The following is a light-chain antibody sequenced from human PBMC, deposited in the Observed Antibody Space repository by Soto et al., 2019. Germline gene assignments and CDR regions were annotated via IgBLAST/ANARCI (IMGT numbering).Light chain of an antibody. Sequence: ESVLTQSPDTLSLAPGERATLSCRASQSVSSYLAWYQHKPGQSPRLLIYDASSRAADIPARFSGSGSGTDFTLTISSLEPEDFAIYYCQQRSNWPSISFGQGTRLEIK. CDR1: QSVSSY. V-gene: IGKV3-11*01. J-gene: IGKJ5*01. CDR2: DAS. CDR3: QQRSNWPSIS.